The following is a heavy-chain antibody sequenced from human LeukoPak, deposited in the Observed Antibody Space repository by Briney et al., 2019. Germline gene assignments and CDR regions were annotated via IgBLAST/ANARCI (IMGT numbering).Heavy chain of an antibody. CDR3: AKNLDGTFDY. Sequence: PGRSLRLSCAASGFTFDDYATHWVRQAPGKGLEWVSGISWNSGSIGYADSVKGRFTISRDNAKNSLYLQMYSLRAEDTALYYCAKNLDGTFDYWGQGTLVTVSS. D-gene: IGHD1-14*01. CDR1: GFTFDDYA. J-gene: IGHJ4*02. CDR2: ISWNSGSI. V-gene: IGHV3-9*01.